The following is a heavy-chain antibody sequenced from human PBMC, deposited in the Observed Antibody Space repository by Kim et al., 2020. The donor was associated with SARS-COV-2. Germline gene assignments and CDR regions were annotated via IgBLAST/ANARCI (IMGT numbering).Heavy chain of an antibody. Sequence: SETLSLICTVSGGSISSDYWSWFRQPPEKGLEWIGHFSYSGTTNYNPSLRSRVTILADASKNQFSLKVISVTAADTAMYYCARKAGSPWGQGTLVTVTS. V-gene: IGHV4-59*13. CDR2: FSYSGTT. J-gene: IGHJ1*01. CDR1: GGSISSDY. CDR3: ARKAGSP.